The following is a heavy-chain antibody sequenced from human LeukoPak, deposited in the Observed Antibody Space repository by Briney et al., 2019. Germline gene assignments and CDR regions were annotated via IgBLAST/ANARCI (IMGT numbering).Heavy chain of an antibody. J-gene: IGHJ4*02. V-gene: IGHV3-48*04. D-gene: IGHD6-13*01. CDR2: IQSVSLTI. CDR3: AKDRRWYSSSWYGDY. CDR1: GLTFSSYG. Sequence: GGSLRLSCAASGLTFSSYGMHWVRQVPGKGLEWVSYIQSVSLTIYYLDSVKGRFTISRDNAKNSLFLQMNSLRAEDTAVYYCAKDRRWYSSSWYGDYWGQGTLVTVSS.